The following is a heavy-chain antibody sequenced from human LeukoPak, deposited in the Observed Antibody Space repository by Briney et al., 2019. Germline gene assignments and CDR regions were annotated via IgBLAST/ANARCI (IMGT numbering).Heavy chain of an antibody. Sequence: PGGSLRLSCAASGFTVITNDMTWVRQAPGKGLEWVSVLYSDGNTKYGDSVQGRFPISRQNSKNTLYLEMNTLSPDDTAVYYCARGVEPLAANTLAYWGEGTLVTVSS. CDR1: GFTVITND. CDR3: ARGVEPLAANTLAY. J-gene: IGHJ4*02. D-gene: IGHD1-14*01. V-gene: IGHV3-53*01. CDR2: LYSDGNT.